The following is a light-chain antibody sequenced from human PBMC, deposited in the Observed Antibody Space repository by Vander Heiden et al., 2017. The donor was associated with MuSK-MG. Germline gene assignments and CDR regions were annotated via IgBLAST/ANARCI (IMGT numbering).Light chain of an antibody. V-gene: IGKV1-5*03. CDR3: QQYIGYPLT. CDR1: HSVDSW. CDR2: TAS. Sequence: IQMTQSPSTLSASVGDRVTITCRASHSVDSWLAWYQQKPGKAPRLLIYTASNLQSGVPFRFSGSGSGTEYTLTISSLQPDDFATYYCQQYIGYPLTFGGGTKVEIK. J-gene: IGKJ4*01.